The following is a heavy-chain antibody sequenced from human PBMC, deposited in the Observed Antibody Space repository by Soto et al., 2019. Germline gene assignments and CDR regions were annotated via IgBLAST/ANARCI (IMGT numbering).Heavy chain of an antibody. D-gene: IGHD5-12*01. CDR1: GFTFSSYG. J-gene: IGHJ6*03. CDR2: ISYDGSNK. CDR3: AKVHSGYDLSYYMDV. V-gene: IGHV3-30*18. Sequence: GGSLRLSCAASGFTFSSYGMHWVRQAPGKGLEWVAVISYDGSNKYYADSVKGRFTISRDNSKNTLYLQMNSLRAEDTAVYYCAKVHSGYDLSYYMDVWGKGTTVTVSS.